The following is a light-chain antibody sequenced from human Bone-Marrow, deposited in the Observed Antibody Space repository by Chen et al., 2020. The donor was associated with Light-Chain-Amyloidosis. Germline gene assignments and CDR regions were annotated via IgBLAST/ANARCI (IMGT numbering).Light chain of an antibody. CDR1: SSDVGGYNY. J-gene: IGLJ1*01. CDR3: LSYAGSSNYV. V-gene: IGLV2-8*01. CDR2: EAT. Sequence: QSALTQPPSASGTPRQSVTIPCTGTSSDVGGYNYVSWYQHHPGKAPKLIIYEATQRTSGVPGRFSGSQSDNTASLTVSGLQAEDEADYYCLSYAGSSNYVFGAGTKVTVL.